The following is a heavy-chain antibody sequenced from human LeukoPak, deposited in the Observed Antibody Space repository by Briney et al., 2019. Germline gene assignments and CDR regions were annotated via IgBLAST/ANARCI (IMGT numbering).Heavy chain of an antibody. CDR3: VSFYETY. J-gene: IGHJ4*02. D-gene: IGHD2-2*01. CDR1: GNYW. Sequence: GGSLTLSCAASGNYWMHWVRQAPGKGLVWVSHINSDGSWTSYADSVKGRFTISKDNAKNTVYLQMNNLRAEDTAVYYCVSFYETYWGRGTLVTVSS. CDR2: INSDGSWT. V-gene: IGHV3-74*01.